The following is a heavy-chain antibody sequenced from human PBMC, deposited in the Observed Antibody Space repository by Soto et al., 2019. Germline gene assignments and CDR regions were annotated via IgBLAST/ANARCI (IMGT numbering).Heavy chain of an antibody. CDR1: GGSISSGKW. D-gene: IGHD6-19*01. CDR2: IYHGGSA. V-gene: IGHV4-4*02. CDR3: ANNDGWNFDS. J-gene: IGHJ4*02. Sequence: QVHLQESGPGLVKPSGTLSLICDVSGGSISSGKWWSWVRQPPGKGLEWIGEIYHGGSASYNPSFRXRAVISVDKSKNQLYLNLNSVTAADTAVYFCANNDGWNFDSWGQGILVTVSS.